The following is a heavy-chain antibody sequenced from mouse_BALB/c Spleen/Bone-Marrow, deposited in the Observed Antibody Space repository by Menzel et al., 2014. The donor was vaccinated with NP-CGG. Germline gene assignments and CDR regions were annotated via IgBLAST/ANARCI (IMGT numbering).Heavy chain of an antibody. CDR3: TGSGNYLFAY. J-gene: IGHJ3*01. CDR1: GYTFTNYY. D-gene: IGHD2-1*01. CDR2: INPSNGGT. Sequence: QVQLQQSGAELVKPGASVRLSCKASGYTFTNYYMYWVKQRPGQGLEWIGEINPSNGGTNFNEKFKSKATLTVDKSSNTTYMQLGSLTSEDSAVYYCTGSGNYLFAYWGQGTLVTVSA. V-gene: IGHV1S81*02.